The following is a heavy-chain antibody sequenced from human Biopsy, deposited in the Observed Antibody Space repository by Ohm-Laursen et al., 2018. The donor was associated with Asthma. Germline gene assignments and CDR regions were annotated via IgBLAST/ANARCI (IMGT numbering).Heavy chain of an antibody. CDR1: GGSISSGDYS. J-gene: IGHJ4*02. CDR2: ISPSGNT. Sequence: TLSLTCAVSGGSISSGDYSWSWIRQPPGKGLEWIGFISPSGNTYYSPSLKSRLTISVDRSKNQFSLKLSSVTAADTAVYFCARRGGVRRYFDYWGQGTLVTVSS. CDR3: ARRGGVRRYFDY. V-gene: IGHV4-30-2*01. D-gene: IGHD3-16*01.